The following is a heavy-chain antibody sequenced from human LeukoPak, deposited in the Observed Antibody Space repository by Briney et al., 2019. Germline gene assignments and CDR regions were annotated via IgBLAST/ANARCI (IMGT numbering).Heavy chain of an antibody. D-gene: IGHD1-26*01. J-gene: IGHJ5*02. CDR3: ARDRLSVGARGPNWFDP. CDR1: GFTFSSYA. CDR2: INWNGGST. V-gene: IGHV3-20*04. Sequence: PGGSLRLSCATSGFTFSSYALTWVRQAPGKGLEWVSGINWNGGSTGYADSVKGRFTISRDNAKNSLYLQMNSLRAEDTALYYCARDRLSVGARGPNWFDPWGQGTLVTVSS.